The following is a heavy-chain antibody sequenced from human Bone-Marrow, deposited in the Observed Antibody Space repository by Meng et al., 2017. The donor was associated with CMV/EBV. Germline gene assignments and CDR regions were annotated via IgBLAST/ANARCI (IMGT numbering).Heavy chain of an antibody. V-gene: IGHV3-15*01. Sequence: EVHLVESGGNLVQPGISLRLSCAASGFSFTDAWMSWVRQAPGKGLEWVGRIKGKTDGGTTDYAASVKGRFTISRDDSKRTLILQMNSLNTEDTGMYYCTTDRIAVSGPQFDYWSQGTLSPSPQ. CDR2: IKGKTDGGTT. CDR1: GFSFTDAW. D-gene: IGHD6-19*01. J-gene: IGHJ4*02. CDR3: TTDRIAVSGPQFDY.